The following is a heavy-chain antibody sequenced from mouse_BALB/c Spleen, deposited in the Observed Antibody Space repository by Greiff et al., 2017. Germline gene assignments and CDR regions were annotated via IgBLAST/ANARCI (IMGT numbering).Heavy chain of an antibody. CDR3: ARRGRPWMTTIGRYFDY. D-gene: IGHD3-1*01. CDR2: INPYNDGT. CDR1: GYTFTSYV. Sequence: VQLQQSGPELVKPGASVKMSCKASGYTFTSYVMHWVKQKPGQGLEWIGYINPYNDGTKYNEKFKGKATLTSDKSSSTAYMELSSLTSEDAAVYYCARRGRPWMTTIGRYFDYWGQGTTRTVSS. V-gene: IGHV1-14*01. J-gene: IGHJ2*01.